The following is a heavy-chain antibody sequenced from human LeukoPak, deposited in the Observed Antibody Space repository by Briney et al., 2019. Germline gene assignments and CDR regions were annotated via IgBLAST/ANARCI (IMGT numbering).Heavy chain of an antibody. CDR1: GGSISSSSHY. V-gene: IGHV4-39*01. Sequence: SQTLSLTCTVSGGSISSSSHYWGWIRQPPGKGLEWVGSIYYSGSTYYNPSLKSRVTISVDTSKNQFSLKLSSVTAADTAVYYCARHRGVRFLEWFLDAFDIWGQGTMVTVSS. D-gene: IGHD3-3*01. CDR3: ARHRGVRFLEWFLDAFDI. CDR2: IYYSGST. J-gene: IGHJ3*02.